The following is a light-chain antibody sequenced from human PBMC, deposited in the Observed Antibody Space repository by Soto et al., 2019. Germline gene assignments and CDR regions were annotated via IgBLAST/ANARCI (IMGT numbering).Light chain of an antibody. J-gene: IGKJ1*01. CDR2: GAS. V-gene: IGKV3-15*01. CDR1: QSVSSN. CDR3: QQYHNWPRT. Sequence: EVVMTQSPATLSVSPGDRATLSCRASQSVSSNLAWYQQKPGQAPRLLMYGASTRATGIPARFSGSGFGTEFTLTISSLQSEDFAVYYCQQYHNWPRTFGQGTKVDIK.